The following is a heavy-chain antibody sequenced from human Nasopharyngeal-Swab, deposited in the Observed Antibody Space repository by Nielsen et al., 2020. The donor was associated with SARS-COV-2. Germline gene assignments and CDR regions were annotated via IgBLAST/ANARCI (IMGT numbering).Heavy chain of an antibody. CDR2: MSSSGRTT. CDR3: ATGGYTLGSPFDY. D-gene: IGHD5-18*01. CDR1: GFTFSSYG. V-gene: IGHV3-48*04. Sequence: GESLKISCAASGFTFSSYGMTWIRQAPGKGLEWVSYMSSSGRTTYYGDSVMGRFTISRDNAKNSLYLQMNSLRAEDTAVYYCATGGYTLGSPFDYWGQGTLVTVSS. J-gene: IGHJ4*02.